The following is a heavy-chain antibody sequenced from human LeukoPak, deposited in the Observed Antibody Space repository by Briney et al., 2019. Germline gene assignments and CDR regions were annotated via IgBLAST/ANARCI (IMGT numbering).Heavy chain of an antibody. J-gene: IGHJ3*02. CDR3: GRGFGGVIKNNDSFDI. CDR2: IYTSGST. Sequence: SETLSLTCTVSGGSISSYYWSWIRQPAGKGLEWIGRIYTSGSTNYNPSLKSRVTMSVDTSKNQFSLKLSLVPAADRPVYYCGRGFGGVIKNNDSFDIWGQGKMVTFSS. CDR1: GGSISSYY. D-gene: IGHD3-16*01. V-gene: IGHV4-4*07.